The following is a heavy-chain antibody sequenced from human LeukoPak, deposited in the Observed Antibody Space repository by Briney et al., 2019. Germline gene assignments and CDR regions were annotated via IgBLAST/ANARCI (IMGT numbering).Heavy chain of an antibody. J-gene: IGHJ3*02. D-gene: IGHD1-26*01. CDR2: INPNSGGT. CDR3: ARGRELLRDAFDI. V-gene: IGHV1-2*02. Sequence: ASAKVSCKASGYSCTGNYMYWVRQAAGQWLELMGWINPNSGGTNYAQTFQGRVTMTRDTSISTAYMELSRLRSEDTAVDYCARGRELLRDAFDIWGQGTMVTVSS. CDR1: GYSCTGNY.